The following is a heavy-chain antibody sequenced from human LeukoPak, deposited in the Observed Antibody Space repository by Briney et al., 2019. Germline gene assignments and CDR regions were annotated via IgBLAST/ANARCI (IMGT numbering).Heavy chain of an antibody. Sequence: GGSLRLSCAASGFTFSDYYMSWIRQAPGKGLEGVSYISSSGSTIYYADSVKGRFTISRDNAKNSLYLQMNSLRAEDTAVYYCARETPVVTSTSDYWGQGTLVTVSS. CDR1: GFTFSDYY. V-gene: IGHV3-11*01. J-gene: IGHJ4*02. CDR2: ISSSGSTI. CDR3: ARETPVVTSTSDY. D-gene: IGHD4-23*01.